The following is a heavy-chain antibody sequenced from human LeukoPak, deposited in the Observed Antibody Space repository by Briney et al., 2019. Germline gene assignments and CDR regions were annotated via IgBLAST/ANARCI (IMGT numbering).Heavy chain of an antibody. CDR3: ARVRRYCSSTSCYTWDY. J-gene: IGHJ4*02. CDR1: GFTFSSYS. CDR2: ISSSSSYI. D-gene: IGHD2-2*02. V-gene: IGHV3-21*01. Sequence: PGGSLRLWCAASGFTFSSYSMNWVRQAPGKGLEWVSSISSSSSYIYYADSVKGRFTISRDNAKNSLYLQMNSLRAEDTAVYYCARVRRYCSSTSCYTWDYWGQGTLVTVSS.